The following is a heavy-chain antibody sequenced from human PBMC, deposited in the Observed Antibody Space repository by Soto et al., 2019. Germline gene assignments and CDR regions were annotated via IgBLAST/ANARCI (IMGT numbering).Heavy chain of an antibody. J-gene: IGHJ4*02. CDR3: AKDHRVWGSYRQGADY. CDR1: GFTFSSYG. Sequence: QVQLVESGGGVVQPGRSLRLSCAASGFTFSSYGMHWVRQAPGKGLEWVAVISYDGSNKYYADPVKGRFTISRDNSKNTLYLQMNSLRAEDTAVYYCAKDHRVWGSYRQGADYWGQGTLVTVSS. V-gene: IGHV3-30*18. D-gene: IGHD3-16*02. CDR2: ISYDGSNK.